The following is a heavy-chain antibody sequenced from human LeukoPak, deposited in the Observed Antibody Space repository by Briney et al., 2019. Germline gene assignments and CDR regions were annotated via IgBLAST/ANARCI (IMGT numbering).Heavy chain of an antibody. D-gene: IGHD6-13*01. CDR2: IIPIFGTA. V-gene: IGHV1-69*05. CDR3: ASPSAGYSSSWSLSFDC. Sequence: SVKVSCKASGGTFSSYAISWVRQAPGQGLEWMGGIIPIFGTANYAQKFQGRVTITTDESTSTAYMELSSLRSEDTAVYYCASPSAGYSSSWSLSFDCWGQGTLVTVSS. CDR1: GGTFSSYA. J-gene: IGHJ4*02.